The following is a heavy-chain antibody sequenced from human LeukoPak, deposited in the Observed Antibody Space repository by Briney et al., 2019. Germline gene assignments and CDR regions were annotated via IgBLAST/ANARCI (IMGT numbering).Heavy chain of an antibody. J-gene: IGHJ4*02. CDR2: TRYDGSNK. CDR1: GFTFSNAW. V-gene: IGHV3-33*08. CDR3: ARDLSRSFSMIRGLIQHREFDF. Sequence: GGSLRLSCAASGFTFSNAWMSWVRQAPGKGLEWVAFTRYDGSNKYYADSVKGRFTISRDNSKSTLYLQMNSLRAEDTAVYYCARDLSRSFSMIRGLIQHREFDFWGRGTLVTVSS. D-gene: IGHD3-10*01.